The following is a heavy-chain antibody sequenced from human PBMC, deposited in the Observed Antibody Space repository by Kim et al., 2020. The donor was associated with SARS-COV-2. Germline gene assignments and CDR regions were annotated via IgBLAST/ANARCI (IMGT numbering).Heavy chain of an antibody. CDR3: ARFHPPFSIAVAGTYYFDY. J-gene: IGHJ4*02. Sequence: SETLSLTCAVYGGSFSGYYWSWIRQPPGKGLEWIGEINHSGSTNYNPSLKSRVTISVDTSKNQFSLKLSSVTAADTAVYYCARFHPPFSIAVAGTYYFDYWGQGTLVTVSS. D-gene: IGHD6-19*01. CDR1: GGSFSGYY. V-gene: IGHV4-34*01. CDR2: INHSGST.